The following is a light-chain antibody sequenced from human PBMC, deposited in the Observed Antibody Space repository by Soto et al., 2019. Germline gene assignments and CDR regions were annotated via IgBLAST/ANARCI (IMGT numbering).Light chain of an antibody. CDR2: EVN. CDR1: SSDVGGYKY. CDR3: SSYAGINNLGV. Sequence: QSALTQPPSASGSAGQSVTISCTGTSSDVGGYKYVSWYQQHPGKAPKLMIFEVNKRPSGFPDRFSGSKSGNTASLTVSGLQAEDEADYYCSSYAGINNLGVFGTGTKLTVL. J-gene: IGLJ1*01. V-gene: IGLV2-8*01.